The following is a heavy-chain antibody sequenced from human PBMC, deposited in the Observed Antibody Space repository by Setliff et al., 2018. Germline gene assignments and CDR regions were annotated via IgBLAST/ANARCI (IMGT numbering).Heavy chain of an antibody. V-gene: IGHV3-23*01. CDR1: KFSFSSYY. CDR2: MSASGTST. J-gene: IGHJ6*03. D-gene: IGHD2-2*03. Sequence: GGSLRLSCTASKFSFSSYYMAWIRQTPGKGLEWVSAMSASGTSTYHADSVKGRFTISGDNSKNTLYLQMNSLRAEDTAVYYCARGGFGFCSSTTCQWGYYSMDVWGKGTTVTVSS. CDR3: ARGGFGFCSSTTCQWGYYSMDV.